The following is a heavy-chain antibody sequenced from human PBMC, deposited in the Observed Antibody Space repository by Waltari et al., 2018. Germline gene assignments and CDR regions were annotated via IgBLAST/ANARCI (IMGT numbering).Heavy chain of an antibody. V-gene: IGHV3-74*01. J-gene: IGHJ4*02. CDR3: ARVAYYYDSSGYSDY. Sequence: EVQLVESGGGLVQPGGSLRLSCAASGFTFSSSWMHWVRQAPGKGLVWVSRINTDGSSTSYADSVKGRFTISRDNAKNTLYLQMNSLRAEDTAVYYCARVAYYYDSSGYSDYWGQGTLVTVSS. CDR2: INTDGSST. D-gene: IGHD3-22*01. CDR1: GFTFSSSW.